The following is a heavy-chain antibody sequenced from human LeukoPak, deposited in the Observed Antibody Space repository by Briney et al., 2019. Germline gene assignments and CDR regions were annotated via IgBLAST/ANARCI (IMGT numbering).Heavy chain of an antibody. CDR1: GGSISNYY. J-gene: IGHJ3*02. D-gene: IGHD3-22*01. CDR3: AKNYNDDTGIMVDDAFDI. Sequence: SETLSLTCTVSGGSISNYYWSWIRQPPGKGLEWIGNIHYSGSTSYNPSLKSRVTISVDTSKNQFSLRLKSVTAADTAVFYCAKNYNDDTGIMVDDAFDIWGQGTMVTVSS. CDR2: IHYSGST. V-gene: IGHV4-59*12.